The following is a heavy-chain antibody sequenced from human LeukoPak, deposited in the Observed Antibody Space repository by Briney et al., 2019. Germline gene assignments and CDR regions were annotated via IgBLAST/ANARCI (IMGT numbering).Heavy chain of an antibody. Sequence: SETLSLTCTVSGGSISSSSYYWGWIRQPPGKGLEWIGSIYYSGSTYYNPSLKSRFTISVDTSKSQFSLKLSSVTAADTAVYYCARPKGYCSGGSCYQSFDYWGQGTLVTVSS. CDR2: IYYSGST. D-gene: IGHD2-15*01. J-gene: IGHJ4*02. CDR1: GGSISSSSYY. V-gene: IGHV4-39*01. CDR3: ARPKGYCSGGSCYQSFDY.